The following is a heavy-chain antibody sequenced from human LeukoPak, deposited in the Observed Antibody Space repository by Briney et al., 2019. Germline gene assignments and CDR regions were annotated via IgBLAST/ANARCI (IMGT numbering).Heavy chain of an antibody. V-gene: IGHV1-2*02. D-gene: IGHD1-26*01. CDR2: INPNSGGT. CDR1: GYTFTSYG. CDR3: ASTPSGASDAFDI. Sequence: ASVKVSCKASGYTFTSYGISWVRQAPGQGLEWMGWINPNSGGTNYAQKFQGRVTMTRDTSITTAYMELSRLRSDDTAVYYCASTPSGASDAFDIWGQGTMVTVSS. J-gene: IGHJ3*02.